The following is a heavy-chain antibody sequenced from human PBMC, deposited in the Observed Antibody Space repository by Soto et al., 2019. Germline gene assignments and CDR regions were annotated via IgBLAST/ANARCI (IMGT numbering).Heavy chain of an antibody. D-gene: IGHD6-19*01. CDR3: ARPRVAGTDWFDP. CDR2: IYYSGST. V-gene: IGHV4-39*01. J-gene: IGHJ5*02. Sequence: TSETLSLTCTVSGGSISSSSYYWGWIRQPPGKGLEWIGSIYYSGSTYYDPSLKSRVTISVDTSKNQFSLKLSSVTAADTAVYYCARPRVAGTDWFDPWGQGTLVTVS. CDR1: GGSISSSSYY.